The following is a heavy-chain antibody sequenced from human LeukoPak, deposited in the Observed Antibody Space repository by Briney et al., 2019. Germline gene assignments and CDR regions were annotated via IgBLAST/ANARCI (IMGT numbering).Heavy chain of an antibody. V-gene: IGHV3-48*04. CDR3: ARVLSGSWDWFDP. CDR2: ISSSSFTI. CDR1: GFIFSSYS. D-gene: IGHD3-22*01. J-gene: IGHJ5*02. Sequence: GGSLRLSCAASGFIFSSYSMNWVRQAPGKGLEWVSYISSSSFTIYYADSVNGRFAMSRDNAKNSLYLQMNSLRAEDTAVYYCARVLSGSWDWFDPWGQGTLVTVSS.